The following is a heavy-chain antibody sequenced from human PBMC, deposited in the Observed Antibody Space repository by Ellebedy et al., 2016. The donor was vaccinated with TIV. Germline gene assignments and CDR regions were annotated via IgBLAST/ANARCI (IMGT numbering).Heavy chain of an antibody. CDR1: GFTFSNYD. J-gene: IGHJ4*02. Sequence: GESLKISCAASGFTFSNYDMHWVRQPTGKGLEWVSGIGVSGATYYPGSVKGRFTISRENAKNSLYLQMNSLRAEDTAVYYCVRAPGWAPGTFDFWGQGTLVTVSS. CDR2: IGVSGAT. D-gene: IGHD3-10*01. CDR3: VRAPGWAPGTFDF. V-gene: IGHV3-13*01.